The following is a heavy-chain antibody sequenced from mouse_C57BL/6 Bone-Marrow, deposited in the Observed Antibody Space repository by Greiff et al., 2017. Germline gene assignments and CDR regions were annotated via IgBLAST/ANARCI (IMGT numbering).Heavy chain of an antibody. CDR1: GFNFKDYY. CDR2: IDPEDGET. J-gene: IGHJ1*03. V-gene: IGHV14-2*01. Sequence: VQLQQPGAELVKPGASVKLSCTASGFNFKDYYMHWVKQRPEQGLEWIGRIDPEDGETKYAPNFKGKATITADTSSNTAYLQLSSLTSEDTAVYYWASITTGVAEGYGDVGGTGTGVTVTS. CDR3: ASITTGVAEGYGDV. D-gene: IGHD1-1*01.